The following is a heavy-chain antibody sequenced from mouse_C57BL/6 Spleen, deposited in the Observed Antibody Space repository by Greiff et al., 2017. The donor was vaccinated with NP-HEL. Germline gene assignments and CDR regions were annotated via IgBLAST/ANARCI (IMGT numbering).Heavy chain of an antibody. Sequence: VQGVESGPELVKPGASVKLSCKASGYTFTSYDINWVKQRPGQGLEWIGWIYPRDGSTKYNEKFKGKATLTVDTSSSTAYMELHSLTSEDSAVYFCAGDYDEGFAYWGQGTLVTVSA. CDR1: GYTFTSYD. D-gene: IGHD2-4*01. V-gene: IGHV1-85*01. CDR3: AGDYDEGFAY. J-gene: IGHJ3*01. CDR2: IYPRDGST.